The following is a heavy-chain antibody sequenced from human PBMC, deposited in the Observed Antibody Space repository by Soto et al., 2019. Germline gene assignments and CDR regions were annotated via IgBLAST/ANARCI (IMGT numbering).Heavy chain of an antibody. CDR1: GGTFSKFA. Sequence: QVQLVQSGAEVKKPGSSVKVSCKASGGTFSKFAISWVRQAPGQGLEWMGGILPIFGTTNYAQRFQDRVTITADESTSTGYMELSSLRSEDTAVYFCARGDLHYGGWFDPWGQGTLVTVSS. V-gene: IGHV1-69*01. J-gene: IGHJ5*02. D-gene: IGHD4-17*01. CDR3: ARGDLHYGGWFDP. CDR2: ILPIFGTT.